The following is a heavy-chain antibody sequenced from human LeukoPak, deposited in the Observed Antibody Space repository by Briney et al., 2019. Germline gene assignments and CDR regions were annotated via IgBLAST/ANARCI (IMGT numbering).Heavy chain of an antibody. CDR1: GFTFSSYC. Sequence: PGGSLRLSCAASGFTFSSYCMHWVRQAPGKGLEWVAIIRYDGSKKYYADSVKGRFTISRDNSKNTLYLQMSSLRAEDTAVYYCAKDPCYGDYVGYYFDYWGQGTLVTVSS. V-gene: IGHV3-30*02. CDR3: AKDPCYGDYVGYYFDY. D-gene: IGHD4-17*01. J-gene: IGHJ4*02. CDR2: IRYDGSKK.